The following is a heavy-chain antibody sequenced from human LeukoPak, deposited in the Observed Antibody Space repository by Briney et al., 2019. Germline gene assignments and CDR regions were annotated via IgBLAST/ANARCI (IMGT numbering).Heavy chain of an antibody. CDR1: GLTVSSNY. J-gene: IGHJ4*02. D-gene: IGHD3-10*01. V-gene: IGHV3-66*01. Sequence: PGGSLRLSCAASGLTVSSNYMTWVRQAPGKGLEWVSIIYSGGSTYYADSVRGRFTISRDNSKNTLYLQMNSLRAEDTAVYYCAVWWYYYGSGSYLDYWGQGTLVTVSS. CDR2: IYSGGST. CDR3: AVWWYYYGSGSYLDY.